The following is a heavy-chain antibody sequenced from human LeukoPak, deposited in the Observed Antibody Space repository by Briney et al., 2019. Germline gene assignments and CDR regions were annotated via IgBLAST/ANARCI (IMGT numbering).Heavy chain of an antibody. V-gene: IGHV3-21*01. CDR3: ARETSYYYGMDV. CDR1: GFTFSTSS. CDR2: ISSSSSYI. J-gene: IGHJ6*02. Sequence: GGSLRPSCAASGFTFSTSSMHWVRQAPGKGLEWVSSISSSSSYIYYADSVKGRFTISRDNAKNSLYLQMNSLRAEDTAVYYCARETSYYYGMDVWGQGTTVTVSS.